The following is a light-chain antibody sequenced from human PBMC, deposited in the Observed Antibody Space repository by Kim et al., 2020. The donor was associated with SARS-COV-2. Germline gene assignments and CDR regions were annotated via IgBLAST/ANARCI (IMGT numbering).Light chain of an antibody. CDR1: QSVSGW. CDR2: DAF. J-gene: IGKJ1*01. V-gene: IGKV1-5*01. CDR3: QQYDNYPWT. Sequence: ASVGDRVSITCRASQSVSGWLAWYQQKPGRAPKVLIYDAFTLESGVPSRFSGSGSGTEFTLTISSMQPDDFATYYCQQYDNYPWTFGQGTKVDIK.